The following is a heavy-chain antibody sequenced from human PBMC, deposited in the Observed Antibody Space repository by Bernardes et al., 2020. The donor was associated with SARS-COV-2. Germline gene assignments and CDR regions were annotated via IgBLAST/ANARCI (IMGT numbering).Heavy chain of an antibody. Sequence: SLRLSCAASGFTFSSSGMHWVRQAPGKGLEWVAVISYDGVERFYADSVKGRFTISRDNSKSTLYLQMNSLRGEDTAVYYCATTPQYEYTRVFDFWGQGTLVTVSS. CDR2: ISYDGVER. D-gene: IGHD2-15*01. CDR1: GFTFSSSG. J-gene: IGHJ4*02. V-gene: IGHV3-30*03. CDR3: ATTPQYEYTRVFDF.